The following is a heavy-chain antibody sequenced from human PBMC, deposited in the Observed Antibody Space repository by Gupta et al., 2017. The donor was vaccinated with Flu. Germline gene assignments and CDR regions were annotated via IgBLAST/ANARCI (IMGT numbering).Heavy chain of an antibody. J-gene: IGHJ6*02. CDR3: ASGGGYCSGGSCQSDGMDV. CDR1: GGSISSYY. V-gene: IGHV4-59*08. Sequence: QVQLQESGPGLVKPSETLSLTCTVSGGSISSYYWSWIRQPPGKGLEWIGYIYYSGSTNYNPSLKRRGTIAVDTSKNQVSLKLRSGTAAETAVYYCASGGGYCSGGSCQSDGMDVGGQGTTVTVYS. CDR2: IYYSGST. D-gene: IGHD2-15*01.